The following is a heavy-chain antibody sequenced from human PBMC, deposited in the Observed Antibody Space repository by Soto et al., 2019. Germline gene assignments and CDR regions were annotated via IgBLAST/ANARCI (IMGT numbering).Heavy chain of an antibody. D-gene: IGHD6-13*01. V-gene: IGHV3-23*01. CDR3: AKDLRSSLRHYGMDV. Sequence: PGGSLRLSCAASGFTFSSYAMSLVRQSPGKGLEWVSAISVSGGSTYYADSVKGRFTISRDNSKNTLYLQMNSLRAEDTAVYYCAKDLRSSLRHYGMDVWGQGTTVTLSS. J-gene: IGHJ6*02. CDR1: GFTFSSYA. CDR2: ISVSGGST.